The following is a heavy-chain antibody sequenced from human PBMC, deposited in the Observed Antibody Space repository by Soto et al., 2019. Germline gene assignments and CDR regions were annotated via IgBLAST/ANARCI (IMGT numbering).Heavy chain of an antibody. CDR2: ITYHGTEK. CDR3: AKDIGGVHTVNYVMDV. D-gene: IGHD5-18*01. V-gene: IGHV3-30*18. J-gene: IGHJ6*02. CDR1: GVTFSNYA. Sequence: QVQLVESGGGVVQPGMSLRLSCAASGVTFSNYAMHWVRKAPGKGLEWVADITYHGTEKGYADSVKGRFTISSDNSKNTLYVQTISLRPEDTAVAYCAKDIGGVHTVNYVMDVWGQGTTVIVSS.